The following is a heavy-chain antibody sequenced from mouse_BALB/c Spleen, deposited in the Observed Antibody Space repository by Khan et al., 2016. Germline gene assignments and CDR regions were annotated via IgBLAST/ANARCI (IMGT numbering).Heavy chain of an antibody. D-gene: IGHD2-1*01. CDR3: PPFYYRKPGFAD. V-gene: IGHV6-6*01. J-gene: IGHJ3*01. CDR2: IRSKANNNAT. Sequence: QLEESGGGLVQPGGSMKLSCAASGFTFSDAWMDWVRQSPEKGLEWVAEIRSKANNNATYYAESVKGRFTITRDDSKQSFVLQKNSVRAEDTDIYNCPPFYYRKPGFADWGQGNLGTVSA. CDR1: GFTFSDAW.